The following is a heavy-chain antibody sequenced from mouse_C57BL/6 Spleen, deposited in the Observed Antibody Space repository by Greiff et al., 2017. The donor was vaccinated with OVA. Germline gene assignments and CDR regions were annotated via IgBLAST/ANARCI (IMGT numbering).Heavy chain of an antibody. V-gene: IGHV1-54*01. CDR3: ARGIKWGFDY. J-gene: IGHJ2*01. CDR2: INPGSGGT. CDR1: GYAFTNYL. Sequence: QVQLQQSGAELVRPGTSVKVSCKASGYAFTNYLIEWVKQRPGQGLEWIGVINPGSGGTNYNEKFKGKATLTADKSSSTAYMQLSSLTSEDSAVXFCARGIKWGFDYWGQGTTLTVSS. D-gene: IGHD1-3*01.